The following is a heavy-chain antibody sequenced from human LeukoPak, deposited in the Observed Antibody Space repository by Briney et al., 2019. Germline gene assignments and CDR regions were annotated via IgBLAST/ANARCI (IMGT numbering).Heavy chain of an antibody. D-gene: IGHD3-3*01. V-gene: IGHV1-3*01. CDR1: GYTVTSYA. CDR2: INAGNGNT. J-gene: IGHJ4*02. Sequence: EASVKVSCKASGYTVTSYAMHWVRQPPGQRLEWMGWINAGNGNTKYSQKFQGRVTITRDTSASTAYMELSSLRSEDTAVYYCARTGPYYDFWSGYYRDKYYFDYWGQGTLVTVSS. CDR3: ARTGPYYDFWSGYYRDKYYFDY.